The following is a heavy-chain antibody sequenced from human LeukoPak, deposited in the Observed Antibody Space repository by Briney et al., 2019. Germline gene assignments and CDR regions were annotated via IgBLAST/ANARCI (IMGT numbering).Heavy chain of an antibody. J-gene: IGHJ6*02. CDR3: ARSRSYGDYDYYYYYGMDV. D-gene: IGHD4-17*01. CDR2: ITPRNGAT. Sequence: ASVKVSCKASGYTFSAYYIHWVRQAPGQGLEWVGWITPRNGATNYAQKFQGWVTMTRDTSISTAYLELTLRSDDTAVYYCARSRSYGDYDYYYYYGMDVWGQGTTVTVSS. CDR1: GYTFSAYY. V-gene: IGHV1-2*04.